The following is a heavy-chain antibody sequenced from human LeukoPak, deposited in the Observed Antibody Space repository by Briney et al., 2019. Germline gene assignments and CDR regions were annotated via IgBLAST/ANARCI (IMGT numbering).Heavy chain of an antibody. J-gene: IGHJ4*02. CDR1: GYTFTDYG. D-gene: IGHD3-22*01. Sequence: ASVKVSCKASGYTFTDYGISWVRQAPGQGLEWMGWISTYNGNTNYAQNLQGRVAMTTDTSTSTAYMELRSVRSDDTAVYYCARDCDRSGYYCYWGQGTLVTVSS. V-gene: IGHV1-18*01. CDR3: ARDCDRSGYYCY. CDR2: ISTYNGNT.